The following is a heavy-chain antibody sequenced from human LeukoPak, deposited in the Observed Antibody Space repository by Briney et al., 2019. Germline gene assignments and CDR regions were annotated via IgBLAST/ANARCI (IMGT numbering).Heavy chain of an antibody. V-gene: IGHV4-59*01. J-gene: IGHJ4*02. CDR2: IYYSGST. Sequence: SETLSLTCTVSGGSISSYYWSWIQQPPGKGLEWIGYIYYSGSTNYNPSLKSRVTISVDTSKNQFSLKLSSVTAADTAVYYCARESYTMVRGVIIDYWGQGTLVTVSS. CDR1: GGSISSYY. CDR3: ARESYTMVRGVIIDY. D-gene: IGHD3-10*01.